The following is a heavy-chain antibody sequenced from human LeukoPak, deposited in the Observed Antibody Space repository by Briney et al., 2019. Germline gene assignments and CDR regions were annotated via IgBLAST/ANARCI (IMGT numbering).Heavy chain of an antibody. CDR1: GYTLTELS. J-gene: IGHJ5*02. V-gene: IGHV1-24*01. CDR2: FDPEDGET. CDR3: ATYDFWSGYYERGTSWFDP. D-gene: IGHD3-3*01. Sequence: GASVKVSCKVSGYTLTELSMHWVRQAPGKGLEWMGGFDPEDGETIYAQKFQGRVTMTEDTSTDTAYMELSSLRSEDTAVYYCATYDFWSGYYERGTSWFDPWGQGTLVTVSS.